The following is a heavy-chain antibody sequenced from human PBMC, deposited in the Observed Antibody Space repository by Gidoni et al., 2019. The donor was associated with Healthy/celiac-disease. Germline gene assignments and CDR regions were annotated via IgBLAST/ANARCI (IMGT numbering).Heavy chain of an antibody. D-gene: IGHD4-17*01. CDR3: ARNPTVNKYWYFDL. V-gene: IGHV4-59*08. J-gene: IGHJ2*01. CDR2: IYYSGST. Sequence: CSWIRQPPWKGLEWIGYIYYSGSTNYNPSLKSRVTISVDTSKNQFSLKLSSVTAADTAVYYCARNPTVNKYWYFDLWGRGTLVTVSS.